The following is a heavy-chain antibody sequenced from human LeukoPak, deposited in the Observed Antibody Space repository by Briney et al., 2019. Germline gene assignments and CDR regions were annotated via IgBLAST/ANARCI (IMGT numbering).Heavy chain of an antibody. Sequence: PSETLSLTCAVYGGSFSGYYWSWIRQPPGKGLEWIGEINHSGSTNYNPSLKSRVIISVDTSKNQFSLKLSSVTAADTAVYYCARGSGPPRSYGMNVWGQGTTVTVSS. J-gene: IGHJ6*02. CDR3: ARGSGPPRSYGMNV. CDR2: INHSGST. V-gene: IGHV4-34*01. CDR1: GGSFSGYY. D-gene: IGHD1-14*01.